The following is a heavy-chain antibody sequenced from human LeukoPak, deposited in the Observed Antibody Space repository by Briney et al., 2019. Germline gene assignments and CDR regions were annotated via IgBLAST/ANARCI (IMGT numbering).Heavy chain of an antibody. CDR3: ARDSEKSSSFAFDI. J-gene: IGHJ3*02. V-gene: IGHV3-7*01. CDR1: GFTFSSHW. CDR2: INQDGFEK. Sequence: GGSLRLSCAASGFTFSSHWMSWVRQAPGKGLEWVANINQDGFEKDYVDSVKGRFTDSRDNAKNSLYLQMNSLRAEDTALYYCARDSEKSSSFAFDIWGQGTVVTVSS. D-gene: IGHD6-19*01.